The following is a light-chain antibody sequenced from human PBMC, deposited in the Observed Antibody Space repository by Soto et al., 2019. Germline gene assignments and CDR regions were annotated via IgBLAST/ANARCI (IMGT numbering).Light chain of an antibody. CDR1: QTVSSTY. V-gene: IGKV3-20*01. Sequence: EIVLTQSPGTLSLSPGERATLSCRASQTVSSTYLVWYQLKPGQAPRLLIYGASNRAPGLSDRFSGSGSGTDFTLTISRLEPEDFAVYYCHQCGNSWWTFGQGTKVEIK. CDR3: HQCGNSWWT. J-gene: IGKJ1*01. CDR2: GAS.